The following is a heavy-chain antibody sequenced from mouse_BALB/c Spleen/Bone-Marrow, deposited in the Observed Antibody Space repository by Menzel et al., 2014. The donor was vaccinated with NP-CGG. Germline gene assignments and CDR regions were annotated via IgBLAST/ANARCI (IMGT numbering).Heavy chain of an antibody. CDR2: INPRNGGT. J-gene: IGHJ3*01. CDR1: GYTFTNYY. D-gene: IGHD4-1*01. V-gene: IGHV1S81*02. CDR3: TRFWDEAY. Sequence: QVQLQQSGAELVKPGASVKLSCKASGYTFTNYYMYWVKQRPGQGLEWIGVINPRNGGTNFNEKFKRKATLTVDKSSSTAYMKLNSLTSEDSAVYYCTRFWDEAYWGQGTLVTVSA.